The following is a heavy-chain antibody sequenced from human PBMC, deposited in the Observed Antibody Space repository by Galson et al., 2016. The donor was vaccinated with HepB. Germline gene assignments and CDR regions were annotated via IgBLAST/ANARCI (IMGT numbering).Heavy chain of an antibody. CDR2: ISGSGGST. V-gene: IGHV3-23*01. CDR1: GFTFSSFA. J-gene: IGHJ3*02. D-gene: IGHD1-26*01. CDR3: AKQKGWEFQNYAFGT. Sequence: SLRLSCAASGFTFSSFAMNWFRQAPGKGLEWVSGISGSGGSTYFADSVKGRFTISRDNSKNTVDLQMNSLRAEDTAVYYCAKQKGWEFQNYAFGTWGQGTVVTVSS.